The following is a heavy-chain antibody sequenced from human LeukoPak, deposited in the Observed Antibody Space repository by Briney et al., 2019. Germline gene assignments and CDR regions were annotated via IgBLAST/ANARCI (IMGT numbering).Heavy chain of an antibody. Sequence: RSSETLSLTCTVSGGSISSGDYYWSWIRQPPGKGLEWIGYIYYSGSTYYNPSLKSRVTISVDTSKNQFSLKLSSVTAADTAVYYCARAQFRIDYYDSSGYHGDNWFDPWGQGTLVTVSS. J-gene: IGHJ5*02. CDR1: GGSISSGDYY. CDR3: ARAQFRIDYYDSSGYHGDNWFDP. CDR2: IYYSGST. V-gene: IGHV4-30-4*01. D-gene: IGHD3-22*01.